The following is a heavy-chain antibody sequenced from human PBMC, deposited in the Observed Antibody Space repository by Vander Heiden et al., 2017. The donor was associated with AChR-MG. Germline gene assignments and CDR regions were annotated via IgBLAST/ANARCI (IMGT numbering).Heavy chain of an antibody. J-gene: IGHJ5*02. CDR1: GFTFSSYS. V-gene: IGHV3-48*02. CDR2: ISTSSSTM. D-gene: IGHD3-3*01. Sequence: EVQLVESGGGLVQPGGSLRLSCAASGFTFSSYSMNWVRQAPGKGLEWVSYISTSSSTMYYAESVKGRFTISRDNAKNSLYLQMNSLRDEDTTVYYCASGFWSGRIPWGQGTLVTVSS. CDR3: ASGFWSGRIP.